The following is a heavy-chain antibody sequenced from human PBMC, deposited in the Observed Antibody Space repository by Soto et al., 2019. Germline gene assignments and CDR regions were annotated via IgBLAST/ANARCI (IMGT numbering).Heavy chain of an antibody. J-gene: IGHJ4*02. CDR3: ARGEATSSPHFDY. D-gene: IGHD5-12*01. V-gene: IGHV4-34*01. Sequence: PSETLSLTCAVYGGSFSGYYWSWIRQPPGKGLEWIGEINHSGSTNYNPSLKSRVTISVDTSKNQFSLKLSSVTAADTAVYYCARGEATSSPHFDYWGQGTLVTVSS. CDR1: GGSFSGYY. CDR2: INHSGST.